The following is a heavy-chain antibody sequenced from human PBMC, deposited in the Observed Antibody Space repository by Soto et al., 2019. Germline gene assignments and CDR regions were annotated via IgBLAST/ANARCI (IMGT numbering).Heavy chain of an antibody. J-gene: IGHJ4*02. Sequence: ASVKVSCKASGRTFSRYAISWVRQAPGQGLEWMGGIIPIFGTANYAQKFQGRVTITADKSTSTAYMELSSLRSEDTAVYYCARVTPGYDFWSGYFDYWGQGTLVTVSS. CDR3: ARVTPGYDFWSGYFDY. V-gene: IGHV1-69*06. D-gene: IGHD3-3*01. CDR2: IIPIFGTA. CDR1: GRTFSRYA.